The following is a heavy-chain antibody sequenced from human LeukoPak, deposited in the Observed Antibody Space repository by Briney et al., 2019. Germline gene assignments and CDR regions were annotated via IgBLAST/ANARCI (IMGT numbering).Heavy chain of an antibody. CDR1: GGSISSSSYY. Sequence: SETLSLTCTVSGGSISSSSYYWGWIRQPPGKGLEWIGSIYYSGSTYYNPSLKSRVTISVDTSKNQFSLKLSSVTAADTAVYYCARHANSSGHYYFDYWGQGTLVTVSS. D-gene: IGHD6-19*01. J-gene: IGHJ4*02. V-gene: IGHV4-39*01. CDR3: ARHANSSGHYYFDY. CDR2: IYYSGST.